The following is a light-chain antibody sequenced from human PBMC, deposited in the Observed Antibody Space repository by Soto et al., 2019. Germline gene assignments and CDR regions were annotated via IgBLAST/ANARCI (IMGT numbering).Light chain of an antibody. J-gene: IGKJ2*01. CDR1: QSVRSN. CDR2: GAS. Sequence: EIMMTQSPATLSVSPGERATLSCRASQSVRSNLAWYQQKPGQAPRLLIYGASIRATGIPVRFGGSGSGTEFTLTISSLQSEDFAVYYCQQYNNWPPYTFGQGTKLEIK. CDR3: QQYNNWPPYT. V-gene: IGKV3D-15*01.